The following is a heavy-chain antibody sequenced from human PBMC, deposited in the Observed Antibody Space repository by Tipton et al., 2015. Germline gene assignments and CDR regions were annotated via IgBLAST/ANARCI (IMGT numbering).Heavy chain of an antibody. CDR2: IYYSGST. J-gene: IGHJ5*02. CDR1: GGSISSYY. D-gene: IGHD3-10*02. V-gene: IGHV4-59*01. Sequence: LRLSCTVSGGSISSYYWSWIRQPPGKGLEWIGYIYYSGSTYYNPSLKSRVTISVDTSKNQFSLKLSSVTAADTAVYYCARDYVYNWFDPWGQGTLVTVSS. CDR3: ARDYVYNWFDP.